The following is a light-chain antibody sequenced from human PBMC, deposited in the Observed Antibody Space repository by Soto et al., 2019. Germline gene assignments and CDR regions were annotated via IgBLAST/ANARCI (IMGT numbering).Light chain of an antibody. J-gene: IGKJ4*01. CDR3: QQRSNWPLT. Sequence: EIVLTQSPATLSLSPGERATLSCRASQSVRSYLAWYQQKPGQAPRLLIYEASNRATGIPARFGGSGSGTDFTLTISSLEPEDFAVYYCQQRSNWPLTFGGGTKVEIK. CDR2: EAS. CDR1: QSVRSY. V-gene: IGKV3-11*01.